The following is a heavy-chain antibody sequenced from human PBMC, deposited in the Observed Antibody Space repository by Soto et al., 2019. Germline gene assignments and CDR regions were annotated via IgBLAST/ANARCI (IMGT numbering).Heavy chain of an antibody. CDR1: GFTFTSYA. J-gene: IGHJ4*02. V-gene: IGHV1-3*01. Sequence: RASVKVSCKSSGFTFTSYAIHWLRQAPGQRPQWMGWINGGSGNTKYSQDFQGKVTFTRDTFATTAYLELSSLRSEDTAVYYCARVPPWGNSAGDYYIQHYDSWGQGTPVTVSS. D-gene: IGHD3-10*01. CDR2: INGGSGNT. CDR3: ARVPPWGNSAGDYYIQHYDS.